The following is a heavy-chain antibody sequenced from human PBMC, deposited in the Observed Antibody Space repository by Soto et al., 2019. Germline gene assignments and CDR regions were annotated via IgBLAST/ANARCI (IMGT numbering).Heavy chain of an antibody. Sequence: GGSLRLSCAASGFTFSSYAMIWVLQAPGKGLEWVSTISRSGDTTYYADSVKGRFTVSRDNSKNALYLQLNSLRAEDTAVYYCARPFPDNTYYYYGMDVWGQGTTVTVSS. J-gene: IGHJ6*02. CDR3: ARPFPDNTYYYYGMDV. CDR1: GFTFSSYA. V-gene: IGHV3-23*01. CDR2: ISRSGDTT. D-gene: IGHD1-1*01.